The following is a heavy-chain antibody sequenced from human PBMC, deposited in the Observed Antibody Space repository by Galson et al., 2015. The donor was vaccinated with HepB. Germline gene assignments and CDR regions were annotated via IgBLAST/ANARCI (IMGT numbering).Heavy chain of an antibody. CDR3: ARDPSYNWNDVLYWFDP. CDR1: GGTFSSYT. Sequence: SVKVSCKASGGTFSSYTISWVRQAPGQGLEWMGRIIPILGIANYAQKFQGRVTITADKSTSTAYMELSSLRSEDTAVYYCARDPSYNWNDVLYWFDPWGQGTLVTVSS. V-gene: IGHV1-69*04. CDR2: IIPILGIA. J-gene: IGHJ5*02. D-gene: IGHD1-20*01.